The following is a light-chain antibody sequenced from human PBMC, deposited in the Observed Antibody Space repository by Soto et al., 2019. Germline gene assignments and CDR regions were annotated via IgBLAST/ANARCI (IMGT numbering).Light chain of an antibody. J-gene: IGKJ1*01. Sequence: DIQMTQPPSTLSGSVGDRVTITCRASQTISSWLAWYQQKPGKAPKLLIYKASTLKSGVPSRFSGSGSGTEFTLTISSLQPEDFATYFCQKLNAYPPWTFGQGTKV. CDR2: KAS. CDR1: QTISSW. V-gene: IGKV1-5*03. CDR3: QKLNAYPPWT.